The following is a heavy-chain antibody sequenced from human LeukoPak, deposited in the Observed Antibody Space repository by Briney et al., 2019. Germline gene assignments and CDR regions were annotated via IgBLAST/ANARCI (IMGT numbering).Heavy chain of an antibody. D-gene: IGHD7-27*01. J-gene: IGHJ6*02. CDR3: ARDNGNWGYYYYGMDV. CDR2: IYTSGST. CDR1: GGSISSYY. V-gene: IGHV4-4*07. Sequence: PSETLSLTCTVSGGSISSYYWSWIRQPAGKGLEWIGRIYTSGSTNYNPSFKSRVTMSVDTSKNQFSLKLSSVTAADTAVYYCARDNGNWGYYYYGMDVWGQGTTVTVSS.